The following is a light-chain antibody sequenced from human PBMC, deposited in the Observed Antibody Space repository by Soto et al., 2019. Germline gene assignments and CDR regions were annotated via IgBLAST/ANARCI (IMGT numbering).Light chain of an antibody. CDR2: GAS. V-gene: IGKV3-20*01. J-gene: IGKJ1*01. CDR1: QSVSSTY. Sequence: EIVLTQSPGTLSLSPGERATLSCRASQSVSSTYLAWYQQRPGQAPRLLIYGASGRATGIPDRFSGSGSGTDFTLTISRLEPEDFAVYYCHQYSSSTKTFGQGTKVDIK. CDR3: HQYSSSTKT.